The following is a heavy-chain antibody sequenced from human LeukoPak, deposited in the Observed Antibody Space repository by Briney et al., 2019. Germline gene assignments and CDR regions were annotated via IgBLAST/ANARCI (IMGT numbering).Heavy chain of an antibody. CDR3: ARAGEVYNSGSYLEY. CDR2: IIPIFGTA. Sequence: ASVKVSCKASGGTFSSYAISGVRQAPGQGLEWMGGIIPIFGTANYAQKFQGRVTITADESTSTAYMELSSLRSEDTAVYYCARAGEVYNSGSYLEYWGQGTLVTVSS. D-gene: IGHD6-19*01. CDR1: GGTFSSYA. J-gene: IGHJ4*02. V-gene: IGHV1-69*13.